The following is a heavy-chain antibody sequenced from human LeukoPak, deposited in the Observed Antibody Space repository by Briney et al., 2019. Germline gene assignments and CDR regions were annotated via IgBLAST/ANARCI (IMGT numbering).Heavy chain of an antibody. J-gene: IGHJ4*02. CDR2: ITPSGST. CDR1: GRSFSGYF. Sequence: ASQTPSLTCVVDGRSFSGYFWSWIRQPPGKGLEWIGEITPSGSTNYSPSLKSRVSISIDTSKKKLSLRLTSVTAADSAVYYCASSFYYDSRDYWGQGTLVTVSS. D-gene: IGHD3-22*01. CDR3: ASSFYYDSRDY. V-gene: IGHV4-34*01.